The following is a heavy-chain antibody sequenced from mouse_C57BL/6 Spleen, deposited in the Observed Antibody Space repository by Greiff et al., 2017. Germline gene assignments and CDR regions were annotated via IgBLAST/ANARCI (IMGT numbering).Heavy chain of an antibody. CDR3: ARVQDSSGYFDV. CDR1: GYTFTSYW. J-gene: IGHJ1*03. V-gene: IGHV1-59*01. D-gene: IGHD2-12*01. CDR2: IDPSDSYT. Sequence: QVQLQQPGAELVRPGTSVKLSCKASGYTFTSYWMHWVKQRTGQGLEWIGVIDPSDSYTNYNQKFKGKATLTVDTSSSTAYMQLSSLTSEDSAVYYCARVQDSSGYFDVWGTGTTVTVSS.